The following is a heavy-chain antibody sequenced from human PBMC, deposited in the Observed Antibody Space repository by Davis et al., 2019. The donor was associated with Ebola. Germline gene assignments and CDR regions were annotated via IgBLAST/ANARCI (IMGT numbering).Heavy chain of an antibody. V-gene: IGHV3-30*03. Sequence: LSLTCAASGFTFSSYGMHWVRQAPGKGLEWVAVISYDGSNKYYADSVKGRFTISRDNSKNTLYLQMNSLRAEDTAVYYCARVEGTNYYYGMDVWGQGTTVTVSS. J-gene: IGHJ6*02. D-gene: IGHD1-1*01. CDR1: GFTFSSYG. CDR2: ISYDGSNK. CDR3: ARVEGTNYYYGMDV.